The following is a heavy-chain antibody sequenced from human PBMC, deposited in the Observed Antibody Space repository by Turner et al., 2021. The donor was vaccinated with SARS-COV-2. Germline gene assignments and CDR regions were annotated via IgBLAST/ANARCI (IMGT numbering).Heavy chain of an antibody. D-gene: IGHD2-2*01. CDR2: IAFDGSNK. CDR3: AKRGSCSNNKCYLDY. J-gene: IGHJ4*02. CDR1: GFSFNTYG. Sequence: VQLVESGGGLVKPGGSLRLSCAASGFSFNTYGMHWVRQAPGKGLEWVALIAFDGSNKVYADSVKGRFTISRDNSKNTLYLQMNSLRAEDTAVYYCAKRGSCSNNKCYLDYWGQGILVTVSS. V-gene: IGHV3-30*18.